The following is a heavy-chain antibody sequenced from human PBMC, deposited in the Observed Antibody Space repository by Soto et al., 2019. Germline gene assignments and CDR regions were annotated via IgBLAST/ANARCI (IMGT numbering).Heavy chain of an antibody. CDR2: ISGSGGST. CDR1: GFTFSSYA. Sequence: EVQLLESGGGLVQPGGSLRLSCAASGFTFSSYAMSWVRQAPGKGLEWVSAISGSGGSTYYADSVKGRFTISRDNSKNTLYLQMNSLRAEDTAVYYCAKVTKSYYYDSSGYYFDAFDIWGPGTMVTVSS. CDR3: AKVTKSYYYDSSGYYFDAFDI. D-gene: IGHD3-22*01. V-gene: IGHV3-23*01. J-gene: IGHJ3*02.